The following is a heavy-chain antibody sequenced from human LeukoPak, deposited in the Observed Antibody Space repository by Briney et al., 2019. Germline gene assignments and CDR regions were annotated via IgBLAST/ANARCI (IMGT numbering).Heavy chain of an antibody. D-gene: IGHD3-10*01. CDR3: ARDAPPGVRGVIRWFDP. J-gene: IGHJ5*02. V-gene: IGHV1-69*05. CDR2: IIPIFGTP. CDR1: GGTFTSYA. Sequence: SVKVTCKASGGTFTSYAISWVRQAPGQGLEWMGRIIPIFGTPNYAQKFQGRVTITTDESTSTAYMELSSLRSEDTAVYYCARDAPPGVRGVIRWFDPWGQGTLVTVSS.